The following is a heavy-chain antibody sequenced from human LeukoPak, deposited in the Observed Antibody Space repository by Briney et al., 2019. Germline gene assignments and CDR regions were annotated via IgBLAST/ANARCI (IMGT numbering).Heavy chain of an antibody. V-gene: IGHV1-46*01. D-gene: IGHD3/OR15-3a*01. CDR3: ASLRDYYFDY. CDR1: GYTFTGYY. J-gene: IGHJ4*02. CDR2: MNPNSGNT. Sequence: ASVKVSCKASGYTFTGYYMHWVRQAPGQGLEWMGWMNPNSGNTSYAQTFQGRVTMTRDMSTSTVYMELSSLRSEDTAVYYCASLRDYYFDYWGQGTLVTVSS.